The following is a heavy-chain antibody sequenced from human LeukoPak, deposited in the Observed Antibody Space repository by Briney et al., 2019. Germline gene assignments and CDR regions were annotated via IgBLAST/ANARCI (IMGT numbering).Heavy chain of an antibody. CDR2: ISYDGSNK. CDR3: AKDWPACPFDY. Sequence: PGRSLRLSCAASGFTFSSYGMHWVRQAPGKGLEWVAVISYDGSNKYYADSVKGRFTISRDNSKNTLYLQMNSLRAEDTAVYYCAKDWPACPFDYWGQGTLVTVSS. J-gene: IGHJ4*02. CDR1: GFTFSSYG. D-gene: IGHD2-2*01. V-gene: IGHV3-30*18.